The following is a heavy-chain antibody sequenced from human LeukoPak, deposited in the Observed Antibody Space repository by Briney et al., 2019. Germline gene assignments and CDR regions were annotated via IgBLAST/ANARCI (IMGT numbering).Heavy chain of an antibody. J-gene: IGHJ5*02. Sequence: GSLRLSCVASGFTFSSYNMIWARQAPGKGLEWVSGLSGSGRATYYTHSVKGRFTISRGNSKNRMFLHMNSLRVDDTAVYYCARQRVMLTGTGGTWIDPWGQGTLVTVSS. CDR3: ARQRVMLTGTGGTWIDP. CDR2: LSGSGRAT. CDR1: GFTFSSYN. D-gene: IGHD3-9*01. V-gene: IGHV3-23*05.